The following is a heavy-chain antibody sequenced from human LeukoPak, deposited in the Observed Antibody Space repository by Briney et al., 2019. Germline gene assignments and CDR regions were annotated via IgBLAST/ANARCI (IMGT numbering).Heavy chain of an antibody. CDR3: ARDPGDTDWYNFDF. CDR2: IHSSGST. Sequence: PSGTLSPTCTVSGGSLSGHFWSWFRRPPGKGLENIGYIHSSGSTNYNPSYKSRVTVSLEMSKNQFSLSLSSVTAADTAVYYCARDPGDTDWYNFDFWGQGILVTVSS. J-gene: IGHJ4*02. V-gene: IGHV4-59*11. CDR1: GGSLSGHF. D-gene: IGHD3-9*01.